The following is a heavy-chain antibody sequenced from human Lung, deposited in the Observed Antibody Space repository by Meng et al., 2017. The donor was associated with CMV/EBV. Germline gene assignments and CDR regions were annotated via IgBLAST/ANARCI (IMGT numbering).Heavy chain of an antibody. D-gene: IGHD1-26*01. CDR3: ARAELGGTWFDP. V-gene: IGHV3-21*05. CDR2: ISRTGNFI. J-gene: IGHJ5*02. CDR1: GFNFTAYS. Sequence: SXAASGFNFTAYSMSPVRQAPGEGLGWLSYISRTGNFIFYAESVKGRVTISRDNAKNSLYLEMNRLRVEYTGLYHCARAELGGTWFDPWGQGTXVTVSS.